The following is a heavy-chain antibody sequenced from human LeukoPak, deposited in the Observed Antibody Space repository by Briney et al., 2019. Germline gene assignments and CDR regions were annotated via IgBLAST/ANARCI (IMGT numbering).Heavy chain of an antibody. V-gene: IGHV4-4*07. CDR2: IYTSGST. D-gene: IGHD3-3*01. Sequence: SETLSLTCTVSVGSISSYYGSCMRQPAGKGLEWIGRIYTSGSTNYNPSLKSRVTMSVDTSKNQFSLKLSSVTAADTAVYYCARDRDDFWSGYSYGMDVWGQGTTVTVSS. CDR3: ARDRDDFWSGYSYGMDV. J-gene: IGHJ6*02. CDR1: VGSISSYY.